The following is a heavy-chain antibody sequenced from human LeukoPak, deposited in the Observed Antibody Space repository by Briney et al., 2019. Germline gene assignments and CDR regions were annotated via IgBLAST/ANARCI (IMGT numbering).Heavy chain of an antibody. CDR3: TKDSAKKYDDY. J-gene: IGHJ4*02. Sequence: GGSLRLSCAASGFTFSSYAMSWVRQAPGKGLEWVSGISGSDGSTNYADSVKGRFTISGENSKNTLYLQMNSLRAEDTAVYYCTKDSAKKYDDYWGQGALVTVSS. CDR1: GFTFSSYA. D-gene: IGHD2/OR15-2a*01. V-gene: IGHV3-23*01. CDR2: ISGSDGST.